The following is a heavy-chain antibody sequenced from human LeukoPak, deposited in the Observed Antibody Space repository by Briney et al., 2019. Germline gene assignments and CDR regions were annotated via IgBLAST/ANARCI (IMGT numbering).Heavy chain of an antibody. CDR1: GCTFRNYG. D-gene: IGHD6-13*01. V-gene: IGHV3-30*02. CDR2: IRTDGGEK. J-gene: IGHJ4*02. CDR3: ARIGYSTSWANFDY. Sequence: GGSLRLSCAATGCTFRNYGMHWVRQAPGKGLEWVASIRTDGGEKYHADSVQGRFSISRDNSKNTLYLQMDSLRAEDTALYYCARIGYSTSWANFDYWGQGTLVTVSS.